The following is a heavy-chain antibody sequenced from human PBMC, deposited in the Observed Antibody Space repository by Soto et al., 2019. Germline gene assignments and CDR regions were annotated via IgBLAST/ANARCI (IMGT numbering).Heavy chain of an antibody. Sequence: GSLRLSCAAPGFTFSSYAMHWVRQAPGKGLEWVAVISYDGSNKYYADSVKGRFTISRDNSKNTLYLQMNSLRAEDTAVYYCAREMATISGGIFDYWGQGTLVTVSS. J-gene: IGHJ4*02. D-gene: IGHD5-12*01. CDR1: GFTFSSYA. V-gene: IGHV3-30-3*01. CDR3: AREMATISGGIFDY. CDR2: ISYDGSNK.